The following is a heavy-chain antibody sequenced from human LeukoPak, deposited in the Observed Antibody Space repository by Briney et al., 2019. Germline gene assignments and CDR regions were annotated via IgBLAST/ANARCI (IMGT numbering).Heavy chain of an antibody. J-gene: IGHJ4*02. CDR1: GGSISSSSYY. V-gene: IGHV4-39*01. CDR2: IYYSGST. Sequence: SETLSLTCTVSGGSISSSSYYWGWIRQPPGKGLEWIGSIYYSGSTYYNPSLKSRVTISVDTSKNQFSLKLSSVTAADTAVYYCATPWGIHSSGWHEGIDYWGQGTPVTVSS. D-gene: IGHD6-19*01. CDR3: ATPWGIHSSGWHEGIDY.